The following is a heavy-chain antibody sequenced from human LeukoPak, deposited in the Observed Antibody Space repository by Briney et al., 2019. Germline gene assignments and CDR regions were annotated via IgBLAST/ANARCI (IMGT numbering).Heavy chain of an antibody. D-gene: IGHD1-26*01. CDR2: IIPILGTA. J-gene: IGHJ5*02. V-gene: IGHV1-69*06. CDR3: ARDMKRSRARWENLGFDP. Sequence: ASVKVSCKASGGTFSSYAISWVRQAPGQGLEWMGVIIPILGTANYAQKFQGRVTITADKSTSTAYMELRSLRSDDTAVYYCARDMKRSRARWENLGFDPWGQGTLVTVSS. CDR1: GGTFSSYA.